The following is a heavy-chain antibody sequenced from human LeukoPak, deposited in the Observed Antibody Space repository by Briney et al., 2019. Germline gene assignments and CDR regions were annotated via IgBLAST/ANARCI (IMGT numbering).Heavy chain of an antibody. V-gene: IGHV7-4-1*02. CDR3: ARGPRIIDY. J-gene: IGHJ4*02. Sequence: ASVKVSCKASGYTFTGYYMHWVRQAPGQGLEWMGWINTNTGNPTYAQGFTGRFVFSLDTSVSTAYLQISSLKAEDTAVYYCARGPRIIDYWGQGTLVTVSS. CDR2: INTNTGNP. CDR1: GYTFTGYY.